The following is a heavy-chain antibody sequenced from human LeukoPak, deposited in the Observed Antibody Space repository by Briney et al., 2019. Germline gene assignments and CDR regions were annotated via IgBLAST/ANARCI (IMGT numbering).Heavy chain of an antibody. Sequence: PWASVKVSCKASGYTFTSYDINWVRQATGQGLEWMGWMNPNSGNTGYAQKFQGRVTMTRNTSISTAYMELSSLRSEDTAVYYCAREPSPHFRSGYRVGMDVWGQGTTVTVSS. V-gene: IGHV1-8*01. CDR3: AREPSPHFRSGYRVGMDV. CDR1: GYTFTSYD. J-gene: IGHJ6*02. CDR2: MNPNSGNT. D-gene: IGHD3-3*02.